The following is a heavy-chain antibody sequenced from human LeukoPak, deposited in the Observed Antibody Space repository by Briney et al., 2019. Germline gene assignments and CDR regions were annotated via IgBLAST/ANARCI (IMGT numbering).Heavy chain of an antibody. CDR3: ARSLGYCSGGSCYLDWFDP. V-gene: IGHV1-2*02. CDR2: INPNSGGT. D-gene: IGHD2-15*01. Sequence: ASVKVSCKASGYTFTRFYMHWVRQAPGQGLEWMGWINPNSGGTNYAQKLQGRVTMTRDTSISTAYMELSRLRSDDTAVYYCARSLGYCSGGSCYLDWFDPWGQGTLVTVSS. J-gene: IGHJ5*02. CDR1: GYTFTRFY.